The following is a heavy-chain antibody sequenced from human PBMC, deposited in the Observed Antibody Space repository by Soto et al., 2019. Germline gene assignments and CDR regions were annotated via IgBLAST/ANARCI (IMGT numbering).Heavy chain of an antibody. Sequence: QVQLVQSGAEVKKPGSSVKVSCKASGDTFTSYTISWVRQAPGQGLEWMGRIIPIHDIANYAQKFQGRVTITADTSTSTAYMELSSLRSEDTAVYYCARRREASPVTTTCYVNYGRQGSLVTVSS. V-gene: IGHV1-69*02. CDR2: IIPIHDIA. J-gene: IGHJ4*02. D-gene: IGHD5-12*01. CDR1: GDTFTSYT. CDR3: ARRREASPVTTTCYVNY.